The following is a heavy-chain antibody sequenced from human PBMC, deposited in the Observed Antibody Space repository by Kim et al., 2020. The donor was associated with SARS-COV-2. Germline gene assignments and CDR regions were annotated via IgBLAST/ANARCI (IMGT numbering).Heavy chain of an antibody. J-gene: IGHJ6*03. CDR3: ARDSHGELHSYYYMDV. CDR1: GGTFSSYA. D-gene: IGHD1-26*01. Sequence: SVKVSCKASGGTFSSYAISWVRQAPGQGLEWMGRIIPILGIANYAQKFQGRVTITADKSTSTAYMELSSLRSEDTAVYYCARDSHGELHSYYYMDVWGKGTTVTVSS. CDR2: IIPILGIA. V-gene: IGHV1-69*04.